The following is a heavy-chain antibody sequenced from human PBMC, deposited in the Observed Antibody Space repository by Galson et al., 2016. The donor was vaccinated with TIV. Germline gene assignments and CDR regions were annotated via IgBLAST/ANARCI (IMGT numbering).Heavy chain of an antibody. CDR1: GYTFTNYD. D-gene: IGHD3-10*01. J-gene: IGHJ4*02. V-gene: IGHV1-8*01. CDR3: ARSAYYYGSGSYSAAPVPGDY. CDR2: MNPNSGDT. Sequence: SVKVSCKASGYTFTNYDINWVRQASGQGLEWMGWMNPNSGDTGYAQEFQGRVTMTRNTSISTAYMELSSLRSEDTAVYYCARSAYYYGSGSYSAAPVPGDYWGQGTLVTVSS.